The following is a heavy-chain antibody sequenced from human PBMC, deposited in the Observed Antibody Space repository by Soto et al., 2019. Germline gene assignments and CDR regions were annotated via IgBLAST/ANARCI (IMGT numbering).Heavy chain of an antibody. CDR3: ARWVEASLDYFDS. J-gene: IGHJ4*02. Sequence: QVQLQESGPGLLKPTQTLSLTSTVSGGSFSNGNYYWSWVRQSPGKGLEWIGHIYHSGRTYYNPSLKSRVTISVDTSKNQFSLNLSSVTAADTAVYYCARWVEASLDYFDSWGQGTPVTVSS. D-gene: IGHD2-15*01. CDR2: IYHSGRT. V-gene: IGHV4-31*03. CDR1: GGSFSNGNYY.